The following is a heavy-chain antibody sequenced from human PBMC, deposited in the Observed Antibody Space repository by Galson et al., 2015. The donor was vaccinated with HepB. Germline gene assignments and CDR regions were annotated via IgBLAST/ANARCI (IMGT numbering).Heavy chain of an antibody. CDR3: ARRTSWGGGDSVGNYYYYGMDV. D-gene: IGHD4-17*01. CDR2: IYPGDSDT. V-gene: IGHV5-51*01. CDR1: GYSFTSYW. Sequence: QSGAEVKKPGESLKISCKGSGYSFTSYWIGWVRQMPGKGLEWMGIIYPGDSDTRYSPSFQGQVTISADKSISTAYLQWSSLKASDTAMYYCARRTSWGGGDSVGNYYYYGMDVWGQGTTVTVSS. J-gene: IGHJ6*02.